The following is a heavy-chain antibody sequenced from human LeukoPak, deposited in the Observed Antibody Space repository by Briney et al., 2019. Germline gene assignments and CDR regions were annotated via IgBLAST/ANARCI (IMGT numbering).Heavy chain of an antibody. Sequence: GGSLRLSCAASGFTFSDYYMSWIRQAPGKGLEWVSYISSSGSPIYYADSVKGRFTISRDNAKNSLYLQMNSLRAEDTAVYYCARDERDYGDFADAFDIWGQGTMVTVSS. D-gene: IGHD4-17*01. CDR3: ARDERDYGDFADAFDI. CDR2: ISSSGSPI. V-gene: IGHV3-11*04. CDR1: GFTFSDYY. J-gene: IGHJ3*02.